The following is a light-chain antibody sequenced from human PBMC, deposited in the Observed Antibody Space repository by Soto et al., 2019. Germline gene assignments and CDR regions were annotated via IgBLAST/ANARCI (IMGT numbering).Light chain of an antibody. V-gene: IGKV3-20*01. CDR2: GAS. CDR1: QSVSSSY. Sequence: EIVLTQSPGTLSLSPGERATLSCSASQSVSSSYLAWYQQKPGQAPRLLIYGASSRATGIPDRFSGSGSGKDFTLTISRLEPEDFAVYYCQQYGSSPTYTFGQGTKLEIK. J-gene: IGKJ2*01. CDR3: QQYGSSPTYT.